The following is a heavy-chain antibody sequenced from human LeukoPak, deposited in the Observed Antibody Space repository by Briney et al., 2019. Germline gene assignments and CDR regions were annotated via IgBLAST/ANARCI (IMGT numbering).Heavy chain of an antibody. D-gene: IGHD3-22*01. CDR1: GFTVSSNY. CDR2: IYSGGST. J-gene: IGHJ4*02. CDR3: AKDSRDSSGYLGPGY. Sequence: GGSLRLSCAASGFTVSSNYMSWVRQAPGKGLEWVSVIYSGGSTYYADSVKGRFTISRDNSKNTLYLQMNSLRAEDTAVYYCAKDSRDSSGYLGPGYWGQGTLVTVSS. V-gene: IGHV3-53*01.